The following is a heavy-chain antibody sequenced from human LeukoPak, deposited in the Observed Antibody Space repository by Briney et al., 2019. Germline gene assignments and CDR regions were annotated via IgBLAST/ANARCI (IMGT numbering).Heavy chain of an antibody. J-gene: IGHJ2*01. D-gene: IGHD5-18*01. CDR3: ARQATGRGYSYGYDWYFDL. V-gene: IGHV5-51*01. Sequence: GESLKISCKGSGYTFSNFWIGWVRQMPGKGLEYMGIIYPGDSDTRYSPSFQGQVTISADKSISTAYLQWSSLKASDTAMYYCARQATGRGYSYGYDWYFDLWGCGTLVTVSS. CDR1: GYTFSNFW. CDR2: IYPGDSDT.